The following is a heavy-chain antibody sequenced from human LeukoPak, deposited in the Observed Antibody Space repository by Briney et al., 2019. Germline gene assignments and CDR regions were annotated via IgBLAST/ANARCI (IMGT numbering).Heavy chain of an antibody. D-gene: IGHD1-14*01. CDR3: APEPPEEYYFDY. CDR2: IIPILGIA. CDR1: GGTFSSYA. V-gene: IGHV1-69*04. Sequence: SVKVSCKASGGTFSSYAISWVRQAPGQGLEWMGRIIPILGIANYAQKFQGRVTITADKSTSTAYMELSSLRSEDTAVYYCAPEPPEEYYFDYWGQGNLVNGSS. J-gene: IGHJ4*01.